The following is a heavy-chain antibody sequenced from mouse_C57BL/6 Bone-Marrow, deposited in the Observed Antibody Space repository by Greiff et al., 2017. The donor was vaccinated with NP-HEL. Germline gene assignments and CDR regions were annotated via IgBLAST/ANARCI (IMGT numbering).Heavy chain of an antibody. CDR2: INPSTGGT. CDR3: ARDDYGFYYFDY. J-gene: IGHJ2*01. V-gene: IGHV1-42*01. D-gene: IGHD2-4*01. Sequence: EVQLQQSGPELVKPGASVKISCEASGYSFTGYYMNWVKQSPEKSLEWIGEINPSTGGTTYNQKFKAKATLTVDKSSSTAYMQLKSLTSEDSAVYYCARDDYGFYYFDYWGQGTTLTVSS. CDR1: GYSFTGYY.